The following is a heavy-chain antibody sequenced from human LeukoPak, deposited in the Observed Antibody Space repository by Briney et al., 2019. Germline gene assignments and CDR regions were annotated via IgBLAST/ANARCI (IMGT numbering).Heavy chain of an antibody. CDR1: GYAFTGYF. D-gene: IGHD5-12*01. CDR2: INPNSGGT. J-gene: IGHJ4*02. Sequence: ASVNVSCKAAGYAFTGYFMYWVRHGPGQGLEWMGWINPNSGGTNYAQKFQGRVIMTRDTSISTAYMELSRLRSDDTAVYYCARDEVWIFDYWGQGTLVTVSS. V-gene: IGHV1-2*02. CDR3: ARDEVWIFDY.